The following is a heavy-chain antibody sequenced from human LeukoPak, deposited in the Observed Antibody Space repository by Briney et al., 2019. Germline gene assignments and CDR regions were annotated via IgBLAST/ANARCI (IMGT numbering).Heavy chain of an antibody. D-gene: IGHD3-3*01. CDR3: ARVHDYDFWRGLGAFDI. CDR1: GFTFSSYW. Sequence: GGSLRLSCAASGFTFSSYWMSWVRQAPGKGLEWVANIKQDGSEKYYVDSVKGRFTISRDNAKNSLYLQMNSLRAEDTAVYYCARVHDYDFWRGLGAFDIWGQGTMVTVSS. V-gene: IGHV3-7*01. CDR2: IKQDGSEK. J-gene: IGHJ3*02.